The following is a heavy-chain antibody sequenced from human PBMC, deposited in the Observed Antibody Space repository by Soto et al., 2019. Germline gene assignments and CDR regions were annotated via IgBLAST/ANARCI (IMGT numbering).Heavy chain of an antibody. CDR1: GGTFSSYT. CDR2: IIPILGIA. V-gene: IGHV1-69*08. J-gene: IGHJ2*01. Sequence: QVQLVQSGAEVKKPGSSVKVSCKASGGTFSSYTISWVRQAPGQGLEWMGRIIPILGIANYAQKFQGRVTITADKSTSTAYMELSSLRSEDTAVYYCARDRENPDWYFDLWGRGTLVTVSS. D-gene: IGHD3-10*01. CDR3: ARDRENPDWYFDL.